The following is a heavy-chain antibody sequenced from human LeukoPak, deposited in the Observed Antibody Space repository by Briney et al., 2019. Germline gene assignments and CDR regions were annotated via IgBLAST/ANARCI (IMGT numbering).Heavy chain of an antibody. J-gene: IGHJ5*02. CDR1: GFTVTSNP. V-gene: IGHV3-30*04. CDR2: ISNDGSNQ. D-gene: IGHD6-19*01. Sequence: GGSLRLSCAASGFTVTSNPMHWVRQTPGKGLEWVALISNDGSNQQYSDSVSGRFTISRDTSKNTVYLQMNNLRGDDTAVYYCARERGSSGRAGWFDPWGQGTLVTVSS. CDR3: ARERGSSGRAGWFDP.